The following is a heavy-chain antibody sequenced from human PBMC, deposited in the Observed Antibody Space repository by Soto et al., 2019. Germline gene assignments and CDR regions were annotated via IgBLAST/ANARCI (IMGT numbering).Heavy chain of an antibody. Sequence: SETLSLTCTVSRGSIRDYYWSWIRQPAGKGLEWIGRIYSSGNTNYNPSLKSRVTMSVDTSRNQLSLKLSSVTTADTAVYYCERIGVLSSFDNWGQGTLVTVSS. J-gene: IGHJ4*02. D-gene: IGHD2-2*01. CDR2: IYSSGNT. V-gene: IGHV4-4*07. CDR3: ERIGVLSSFDN. CDR1: RGSIRDYY.